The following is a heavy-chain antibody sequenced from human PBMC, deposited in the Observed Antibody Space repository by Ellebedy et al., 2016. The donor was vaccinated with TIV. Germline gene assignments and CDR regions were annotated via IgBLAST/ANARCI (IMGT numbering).Heavy chain of an antibody. Sequence: GESLKIPCSASGFTFSNYPMHWVRQAPGQGLEYVSAITSNGGSTYYADSVKGRFTISRDNSKNTLYLQMNSLRAEDTAVYYCAKDISPDHYFDYWGQGTLVTVSS. CDR3: AKDISPDHYFDY. CDR1: GFTFSNYP. V-gene: IGHV3-64*04. J-gene: IGHJ4*02. CDR2: ITSNGGST.